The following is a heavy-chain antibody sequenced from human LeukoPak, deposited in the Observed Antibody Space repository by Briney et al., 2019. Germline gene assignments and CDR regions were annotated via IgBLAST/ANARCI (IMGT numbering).Heavy chain of an antibody. CDR2: ISGSGGST. J-gene: IGHJ4*02. D-gene: IGHD2-2*01. CDR1: GFTFSSYA. CDR3: AKLLLSCSSTSCYPSYFDY. V-gene: IGHV3-23*01. Sequence: PGGSLRLSCAASGFTFSSYAMSWVRQAPGKGLEWVSAISGSGGSTYYADPVKGRFTISRDNSKNTLYLQMNSLRAEDTAVYYCAKLLLSCSSTSCYPSYFDYWGQGTLVTVSS.